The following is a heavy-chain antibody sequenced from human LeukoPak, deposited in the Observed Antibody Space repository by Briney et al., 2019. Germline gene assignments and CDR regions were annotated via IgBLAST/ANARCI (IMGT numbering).Heavy chain of an antibody. CDR1: GYTFTSYG. D-gene: IGHD3-10*01. CDR3: ARDQGITMVRGVIIHEYFQH. CDR2: ISAYNGNT. J-gene: IGHJ1*01. V-gene: IGHV1-18*04. Sequence: GASVKVSCKASGYTFTSYGISWVRQAPGQGLEWMGWISAYNGNTNYAQKLQGRVTMTTDTSMSTAYMELRSLRSDDTAVYYCARDQGITMVRGVIIHEYFQHWGQGTLVTVSS.